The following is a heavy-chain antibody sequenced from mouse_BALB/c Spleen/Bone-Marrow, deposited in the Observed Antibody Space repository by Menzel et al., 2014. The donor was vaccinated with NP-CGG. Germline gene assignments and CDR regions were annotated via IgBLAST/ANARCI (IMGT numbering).Heavy chain of an antibody. Sequence: EVKLVESGVELVKPGASVKLSCTASGFNIKDTYMHWVKQRPEQGLEWIGRIDPANGNTKYDPKFQGKATITADTSSNTAYLQLSSLTSEDTAVYYCARTDYWAQGTTLTVSS. V-gene: IGHV14-3*02. J-gene: IGHJ2*01. CDR1: GFNIKDTY. CDR3: ARTDY. CDR2: IDPANGNT.